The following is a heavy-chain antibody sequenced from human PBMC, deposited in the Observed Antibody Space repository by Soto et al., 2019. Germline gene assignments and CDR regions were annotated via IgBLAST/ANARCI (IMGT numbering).Heavy chain of an antibody. J-gene: IGHJ5*01. Sequence: QAQQQESGPGLVKPSGTLSLPCAISSGPISGRDWWSWVRQSQGKGMEWLGEIYDIETTNYNTSLRSRGSMSVDDSKKQVSLTLRSVTAADTAVYNCARVMIRGCPPRWFDSWGQGVPVIVSS. CDR3: ARVMIRGCPPRWFDS. D-gene: IGHD3-10*01. CDR1: SGPISGRDW. CDR2: IYDIETT. V-gene: IGHV4-4*02.